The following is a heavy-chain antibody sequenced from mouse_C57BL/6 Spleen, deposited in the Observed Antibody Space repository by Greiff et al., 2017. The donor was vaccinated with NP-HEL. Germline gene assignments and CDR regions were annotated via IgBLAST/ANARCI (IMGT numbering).Heavy chain of an antibody. CDR1: GYTFTSYW. J-gene: IGHJ4*01. D-gene: IGHD1-1*01. V-gene: IGHV1-61*01. CDR3: ARADYGSTPRAMDY. Sequence: QVQLQQPGAELVRPGSSVKLSCKASGYTFTSYWMDWVKQRPGQGLEWIGNIYPSDSETHYNQKFKDKATLTVDKSSSTAYMQLSSLTSEDSAVEYCARADYGSTPRAMDYWGQGTSVTVSS. CDR2: IYPSDSET.